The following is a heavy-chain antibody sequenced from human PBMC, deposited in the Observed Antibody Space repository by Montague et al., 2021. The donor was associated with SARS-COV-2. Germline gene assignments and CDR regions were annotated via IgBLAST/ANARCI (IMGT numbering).Heavy chain of an antibody. V-gene: IGHV3-53*01. CDR3: ARGGSGGSCYSPPCYFDY. J-gene: IGHJ4*02. D-gene: IGHD2-15*01. Sequence: SLRLSCAAPGLIVSSNYMSWVRQAPGKGLEWVSVIYSGGSTYYADSVKGRFTISRDNSKNTLYLQMNTLSAEDTAVYYCARGGSGGSCYSPPCYFDYWGQGTLVTVSS. CDR1: GLIVSSNY. CDR2: IYSGGST.